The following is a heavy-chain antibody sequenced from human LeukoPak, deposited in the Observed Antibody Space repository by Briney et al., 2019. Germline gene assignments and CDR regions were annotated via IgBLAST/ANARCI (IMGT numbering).Heavy chain of an antibody. D-gene: IGHD3-10*02. CDR1: GGSFSSYY. Sequence: PSETLSLTCTLSGGSFSSYYWSWIRQPPGKGLEWIGYIYYSGSTNYNPSLKSRLTISIDMSKNQFSLKLNSVTAADTAVYYCARVQPMFISKPHFDYWGQGTLVTVSS. CDR2: IYYSGST. J-gene: IGHJ4*02. CDR3: ARVQPMFISKPHFDY. V-gene: IGHV4-59*12.